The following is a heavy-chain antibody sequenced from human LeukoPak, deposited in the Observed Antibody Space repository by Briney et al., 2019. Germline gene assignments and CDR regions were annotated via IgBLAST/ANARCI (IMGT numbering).Heavy chain of an antibody. CDR2: MNPNSGNT. CDR3: ARVFSGWNYYYYYYMDA. Sequence: ASVKVSCKASGYTFTSYDINWVRQATGQGLEWMGWMNPNSGNTGYAQKFQGRVTMTRNTSISTAYMELSSLRSEDTAVYYCARVFSGWNYYYYYYMDAWGKGTTVTVSS. V-gene: IGHV1-8*01. J-gene: IGHJ6*03. CDR1: GYTFTSYD. D-gene: IGHD6-19*01.